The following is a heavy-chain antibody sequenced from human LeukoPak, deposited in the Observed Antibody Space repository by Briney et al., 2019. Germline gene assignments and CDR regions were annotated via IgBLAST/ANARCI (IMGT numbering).Heavy chain of an antibody. Sequence: GGSLRLSCAASGFTSSSYAMHWVRQAPGKGLEWVAVISYDGSNKYYADSVKGRFTISRDNSKNTLYLQMNSLRAEDTAVYYCASSSWKRYYFDYWGQGTLVTVSS. J-gene: IGHJ4*02. CDR2: ISYDGSNK. D-gene: IGHD6-13*01. CDR1: GFTSSSYA. V-gene: IGHV3-30-3*01. CDR3: ASSSWKRYYFDY.